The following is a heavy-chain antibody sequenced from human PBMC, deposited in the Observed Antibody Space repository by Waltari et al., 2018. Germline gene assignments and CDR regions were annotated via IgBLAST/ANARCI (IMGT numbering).Heavy chain of an antibody. V-gene: IGHV3-33*01. CDR2: IWYDGSNK. J-gene: IGHJ4*02. D-gene: IGHD5-18*01. CDR1: GFTFSTYG. Sequence: QVQLVESGGGVVQPGRSLRLSCAASGFTFSTYGMHWVRQAPGKGLEWVAVIWYDGSNKYYADSVKGRFTISRDNSKNTLYLQMNSLRAEDTAVYYCARDSEDTAMAYTFDYWGQGTLVTVSS. CDR3: ARDSEDTAMAYTFDY.